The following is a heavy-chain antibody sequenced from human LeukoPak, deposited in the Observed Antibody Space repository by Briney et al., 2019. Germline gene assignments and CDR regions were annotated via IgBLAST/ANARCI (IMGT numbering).Heavy chain of an antibody. CDR2: IYYSGST. V-gene: IGHV4-59*01. CDR1: GGSISSYY. Sequence: SETLSLTCTVSGGSISSYYWSWIRQPPGKGLEWIGYIYYSGSTNYNPSLRSRVTISVDTSKNQFSLKLSSVTAADTAVYYCARAEYYFDYWGQGTLVTVSS. J-gene: IGHJ4*02. CDR3: ARAEYYFDY.